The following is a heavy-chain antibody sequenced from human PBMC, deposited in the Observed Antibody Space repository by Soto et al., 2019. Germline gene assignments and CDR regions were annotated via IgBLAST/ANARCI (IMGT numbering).Heavy chain of an antibody. CDR2: ISTSSSNI. D-gene: IGHD2-2*01. J-gene: IGHJ6*03. CDR3: ARETSTGNYYMDV. V-gene: IGHV3-48*01. Sequence: MDWVRQAPGKGLEWVSYISTSSSNIYYADSVKGRFTISRDNAKNSLSLQMNSLRAADTAVYYCARETSTGNYYMDVWGKGTTVTVSS.